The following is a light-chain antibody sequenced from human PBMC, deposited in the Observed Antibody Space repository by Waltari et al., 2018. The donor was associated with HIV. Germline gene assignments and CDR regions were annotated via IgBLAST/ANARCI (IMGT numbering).Light chain of an antibody. J-gene: IGKJ1*01. Sequence: EILMTQSPATLSVSPGEEVTLSCRASQSISSNLAWYQQKPGQAPRLLIYGASTRAAGFPARFTGSGAGTESTLTISNLQSEDFAIYYCQQFHNWPRTFGQGTKVEIK. CDR3: QQFHNWPRT. CDR2: GAS. CDR1: QSISSN. V-gene: IGKV3-15*01.